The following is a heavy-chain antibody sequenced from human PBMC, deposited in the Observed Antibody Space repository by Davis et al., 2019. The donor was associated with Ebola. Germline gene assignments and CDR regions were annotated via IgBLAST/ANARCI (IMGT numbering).Heavy chain of an antibody. V-gene: IGHV3-74*01. D-gene: IGHD1-1*01. CDR2: IFFDKGTT. CDR3: VRDRPDWK. J-gene: IGHJ4*02. CDR1: KDTFRNYW. Sequence: GESLKISCAASKDTFRNYWVHWVRQAPGKGLEWVPRIFFDKGTTSYADSVTGRFTISSDNAKNTVFLQMSSLRAEDTAIYYCVRDRPDWKWGQGTLVTVSS.